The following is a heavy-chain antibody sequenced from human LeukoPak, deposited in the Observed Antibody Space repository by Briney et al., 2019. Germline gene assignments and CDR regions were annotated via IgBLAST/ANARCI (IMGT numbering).Heavy chain of an antibody. Sequence: GGSLRLSCAASGFTFSSYWMSWVRQAPGKGLEWVSSISSSSSYIYYADSVKGRFTISRDNAKNSLYLQMNSLRAEGTAVYYCARDYDSSGYSPHNWGQGTLVTVSS. CDR1: GFTFSSYW. V-gene: IGHV3-21*01. D-gene: IGHD3-22*01. CDR3: ARDYDSSGYSPHN. J-gene: IGHJ4*02. CDR2: ISSSSSYI.